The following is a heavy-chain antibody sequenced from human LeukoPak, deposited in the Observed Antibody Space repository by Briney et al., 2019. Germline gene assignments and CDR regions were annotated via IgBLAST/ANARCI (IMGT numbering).Heavy chain of an antibody. CDR1: GYSISSGYY. Sequence: SETLSLTCTVSGYSISSGYYWGWIRQPPGKGLEWIGSIYHSGSTYYNPSLKSRVTISVDTSKNQFSLKLSSVTATDTAKFYCARGRGSSSWYWYFDLWGRGALVTVSS. J-gene: IGHJ2*01. CDR3: ARGRGSSSWYWYFDL. V-gene: IGHV4-38-2*02. CDR2: IYHSGST. D-gene: IGHD6-13*01.